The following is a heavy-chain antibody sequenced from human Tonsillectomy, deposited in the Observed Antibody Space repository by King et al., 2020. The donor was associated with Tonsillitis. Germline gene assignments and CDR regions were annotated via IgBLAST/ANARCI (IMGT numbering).Heavy chain of an antibody. CDR2: ISSSSSYI. V-gene: IGHV3-21*01. Sequence: VQLVESGGGLVKPGGSLRLSCAASGFTFSSYSMNWVRQAPGKGLEWVSSISSSSSYIYYADSVKGRFTISRDNAKNSLYLQMNSLRAEDTAVYYCARDLGSWYPINYYFDYWGQGTLVTVSS. J-gene: IGHJ4*02. D-gene: IGHD6-13*01. CDR1: GFTFSSYS. CDR3: ARDLGSWYPINYYFDY.